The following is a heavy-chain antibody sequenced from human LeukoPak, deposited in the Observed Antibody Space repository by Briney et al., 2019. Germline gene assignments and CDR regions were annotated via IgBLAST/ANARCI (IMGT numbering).Heavy chain of an antibody. D-gene: IGHD4-23*01. V-gene: IGHV4-39*07. J-gene: IGHJ5*02. CDR3: ARGRWRFDP. CDR1: GGSISSSSYY. Sequence: SETLSLTCTVSGGSISSSSYYWGWIRQPPGKGLEWIGSIYYSGSTYYNPSLKSRVTISVDTSKNQFSLKLSSVTAADTAVYYCARGRWRFDPWGQGTLVTVSS. CDR2: IYYSGST.